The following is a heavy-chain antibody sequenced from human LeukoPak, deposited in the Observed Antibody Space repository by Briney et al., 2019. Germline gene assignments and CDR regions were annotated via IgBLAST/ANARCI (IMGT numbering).Heavy chain of an antibody. CDR3: VRHNNYALDY. D-gene: IGHD5-18*01. Sequence: PGESLKISCEGSGYSFISYWIGRARQMPGKGLEWMAIILPGNSDTIYSPSFQGQVTISADKSISTAYLQWRGLKASDTAIYYCVRHNNYALDYWGQGTLVTVSS. CDR2: ILPGNSDT. J-gene: IGHJ4*02. V-gene: IGHV5-51*01. CDR1: GYSFISYW.